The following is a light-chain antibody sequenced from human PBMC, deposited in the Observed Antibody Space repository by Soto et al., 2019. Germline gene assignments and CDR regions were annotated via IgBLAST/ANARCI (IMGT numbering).Light chain of an antibody. J-gene: IGLJ3*02. V-gene: IGLV2-14*01. Sequence: QSALTQPASVSGSPGQSITISCTGTSSDVGGYNYVSWYQQYPGKAPKLMIYEVSNRPSGVSNRFSGCKSDNTASLTISGLQAEDEADYYCSSYTSSSTWVFGGGTKLTVL. CDR2: EVS. CDR1: SSDVGGYNY. CDR3: SSYTSSSTWV.